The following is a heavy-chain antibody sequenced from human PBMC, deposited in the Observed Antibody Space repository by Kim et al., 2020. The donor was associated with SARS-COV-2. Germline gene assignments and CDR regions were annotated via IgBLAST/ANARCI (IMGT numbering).Heavy chain of an antibody. V-gene: IGHV3-74*01. CDR1: EVTLSKYW. J-gene: IGHJ4*02. D-gene: IGHD3-22*01. CDR2: INGDGSFT. CDR3: VRDSSGSY. Sequence: GGSLRLSCAASEVTLSKYWMHWVRQAPGSGLVWVSCINGDGSFTSHADSVKGRFTISRDNAKNTLYLQMNSLRVDDTAVYYCVRDSSGSYWGQGTLVT.